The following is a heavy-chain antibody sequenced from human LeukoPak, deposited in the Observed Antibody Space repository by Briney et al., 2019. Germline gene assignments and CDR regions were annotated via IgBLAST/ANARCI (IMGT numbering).Heavy chain of an antibody. CDR1: GFTFSGSA. CDR3: ARDMQLST. D-gene: IGHD3-16*02. Sequence: QTGGSLRLSCAASGFTFSGSAMSWVRQAPGEGLEWVSLNRYSGANAYYTYSVTGRFPKSRDNSKDTMFRQMNSLRAEDTAIYYCARDMQLSTWGLGTMVTVSS. V-gene: IGHV3-23*01. J-gene: IGHJ3*01. CDR2: NRYSGANA.